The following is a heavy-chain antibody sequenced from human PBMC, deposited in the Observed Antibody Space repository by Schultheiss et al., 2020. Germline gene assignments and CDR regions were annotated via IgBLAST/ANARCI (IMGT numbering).Heavy chain of an antibody. CDR1: GFTFSSYG. J-gene: IGHJ1*01. D-gene: IGHD3-3*01. CDR3: AKDVSTATRRFGVVIQH. CDR2: IWYDGSDK. V-gene: IGHV3-30*02. Sequence: GGSLRLSCAASGFTFSSYGMHWVRQAPGKGLEWVAVIWYDGSDKYYADSVKGRFTISRDNSKNTLYLQMSSLSAEDTAVYYCAKDVSTATRRFGVVIQHWGQGTLVTVSS.